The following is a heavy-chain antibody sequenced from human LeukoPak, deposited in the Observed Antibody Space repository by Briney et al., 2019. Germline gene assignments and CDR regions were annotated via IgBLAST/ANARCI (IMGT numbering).Heavy chain of an antibody. CDR3: AHGSMYQLDY. J-gene: IGHJ4*02. CDR2: IIGGAGGT. D-gene: IGHD2-2*01. Sequence: GGSLRLSCAASGFTFSNAWMSWVRQAPGKGLEWVSGIIGGAGGTYYADSVKGRFTISRDNAKNTLYLQMNSLRAEDTAVYYCAHGSMYQLDYWGQGTLVTVSS. CDR1: GFTFSNAW. V-gene: IGHV3-23*01.